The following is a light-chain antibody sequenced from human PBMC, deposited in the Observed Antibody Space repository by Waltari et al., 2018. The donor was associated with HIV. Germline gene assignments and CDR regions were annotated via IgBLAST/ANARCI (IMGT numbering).Light chain of an antibody. CDR1: SSDVGSYNY. V-gene: IGLV2-14*03. Sequence: QSALTQPASVSGSPGQSITISCSGTSSDVGSYNYVSWYQLRPDKAPKLMIYDVTKRPSGVSERFSGSKSGNTASLTISGLQAEDEADYYCSSYTNSNTWVFGGGTRLTVL. CDR3: SSYTNSNTWV. J-gene: IGLJ3*02. CDR2: DVT.